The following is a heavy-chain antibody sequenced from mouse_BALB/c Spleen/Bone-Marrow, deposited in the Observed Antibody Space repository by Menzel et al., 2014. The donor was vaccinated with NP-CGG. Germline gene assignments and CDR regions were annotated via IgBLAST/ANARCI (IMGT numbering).Heavy chain of an antibody. CDR3: ARLGYYGWFAY. J-gene: IGHJ3*01. Sequence: EVQLVESGGGLVQPGGSLELSCAASGFDFSRYWMSWVRQAPGKGLEWIGEINPGSNTINYTPSLKDKFIISRDNAKNTLYLQMSKVRSEDTALYYCARLGYYGWFAYWGQGTLVTVSA. CDR2: INPGSNTI. V-gene: IGHV4-1*02. D-gene: IGHD2-3*01. CDR1: GFDFSRYW.